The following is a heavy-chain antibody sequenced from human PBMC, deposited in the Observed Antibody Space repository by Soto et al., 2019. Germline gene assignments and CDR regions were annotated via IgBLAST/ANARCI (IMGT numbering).Heavy chain of an antibody. V-gene: IGHV3-33*01. CDR1: GFTFSSYG. D-gene: IGHD2-2*01. CDR3: ARDGPAAQYYNGMDV. CDR2: IWYDGSNK. Sequence: ESGGGVVQPGRSLRLSCAASGFTFSSYGMHWVRQGPGKGLEWVAVIWYDGSNKYYADSVKGRFTISRDNSKNTLYLQMNSLRAEDTAVYYCARDGPAAQYYNGMDVWGQGTTVTVSS. J-gene: IGHJ6*02.